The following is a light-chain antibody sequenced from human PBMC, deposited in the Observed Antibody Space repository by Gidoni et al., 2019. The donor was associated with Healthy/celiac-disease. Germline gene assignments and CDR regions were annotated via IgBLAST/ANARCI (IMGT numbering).Light chain of an antibody. CDR2: WAS. CDR3: QQYYSTPIT. Sequence: DNVMTQSSDSLAVSLVERATINCKPSQSVLYSSNNKNNLSGYQQKPGQPPKLLIYWASTRESGVPDRCSGSGSGTDFTLTISSRQAEDVAVYYCQQYYSTPITFGQGTRLEIK. CDR1: QSVLYSSNNKNN. V-gene: IGKV4-1*01. J-gene: IGKJ5*01.